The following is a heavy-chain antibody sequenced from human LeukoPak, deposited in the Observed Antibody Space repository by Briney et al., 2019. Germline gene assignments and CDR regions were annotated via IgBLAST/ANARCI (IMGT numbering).Heavy chain of an antibody. V-gene: IGHV3-48*01. Sequence: GGSLRLSCAASGFTFSTYSVNWVRQAPGKGLQWVSYISSSSSTIYYADSVQGRFTISRDNAKNSLYLQMNSLRAEDTAVYYCARRITASGKHYFDHWGQGTLVTVSS. CDR2: ISSSSSTI. J-gene: IGHJ4*02. D-gene: IGHD6-25*01. CDR1: GFTFSTYS. CDR3: ARRITASGKHYFDH.